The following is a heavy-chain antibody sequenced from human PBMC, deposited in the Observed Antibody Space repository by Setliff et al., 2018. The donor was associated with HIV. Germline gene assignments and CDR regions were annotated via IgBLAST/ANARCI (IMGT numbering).Heavy chain of an antibody. J-gene: IGHJ4*02. CDR1: GYTFSSYW. Sequence: GESLKISCKGSGYTFSSYWIGWVRQMPGKGLEWMGMIYPSDSKTRYSPSFRGQVTISVGKSINTAYLQWSSLKASDTAMYYCARVAYGGSYFDYWGQGTLVTVSS. V-gene: IGHV5-51*01. CDR2: IYPSDSKT. CDR3: ARVAYGGSYFDY. D-gene: IGHD4-17*01.